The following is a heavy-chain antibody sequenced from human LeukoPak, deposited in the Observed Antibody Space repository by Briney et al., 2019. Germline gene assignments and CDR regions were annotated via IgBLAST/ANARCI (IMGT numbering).Heavy chain of an antibody. J-gene: IGHJ3*01. V-gene: IGHV3-23*01. D-gene: IGHD4-17*01. CDR2: IGSGGADR. Sequence: GGSLRLSCAASGFTFSGYGMSWVRQAPGKGLEYVSAIGSGGADRYYADSVKGRFTISRDNAKNSLYLQMNSLRAEDTAVYYCARTTVTTAWGQGTMVTVSS. CDR3: ARTTVTTA. CDR1: GFTFSGYG.